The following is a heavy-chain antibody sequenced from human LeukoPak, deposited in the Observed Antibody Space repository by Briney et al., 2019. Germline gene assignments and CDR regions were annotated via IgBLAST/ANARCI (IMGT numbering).Heavy chain of an antibody. J-gene: IGHJ4*02. V-gene: IGHV4-59*01. CDR3: ARVRTHYGDYAFFDY. CDR1: GGSISSYY. D-gene: IGHD4-17*01. Sequence: SETLSLTWTVSGGSISSYYWSWIRQPPEKGLEWIGYIYYSGSTNYNPPLKSRVTISVDTSKNQFSLKLSSVTAADTAVYYCARVRTHYGDYAFFDYWGQGTLVTVSS. CDR2: IYYSGST.